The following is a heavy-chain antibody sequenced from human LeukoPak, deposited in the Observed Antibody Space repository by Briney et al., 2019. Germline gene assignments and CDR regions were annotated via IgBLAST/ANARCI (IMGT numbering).Heavy chain of an antibody. V-gene: IGHV3-23*01. Sequence: GGSLRLSCAASGFTFSSYGMHWVRQAPGKGLEWVSAISGSGGSTYYADSVKGRFTISRDNSKNTLYLQMNSLRAEDTAVYYCAKDAHQWLVTSLDYWGQGTLVTVSS. J-gene: IGHJ4*02. D-gene: IGHD6-19*01. CDR1: GFTFSSYG. CDR2: ISGSGGST. CDR3: AKDAHQWLVTSLDY.